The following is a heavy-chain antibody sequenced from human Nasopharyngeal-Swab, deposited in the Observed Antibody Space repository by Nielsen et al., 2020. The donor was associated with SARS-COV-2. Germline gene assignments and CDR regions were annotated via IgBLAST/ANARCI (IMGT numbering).Heavy chain of an antibody. D-gene: IGHD5-18*01. CDR1: GGSISSSSYY. Sequence: SETLSLTYTVSGGSISSSSYYWGWIRQPPGKGLEWIGSIYYSGSTYYNPSLKSRVTISVDTSKNQFSLKLSSVTAADTAVYYCARGGYSYGFDYWGQGTLVTVSS. J-gene: IGHJ4*02. V-gene: IGHV4-39*01. CDR3: ARGGYSYGFDY. CDR2: IYYSGST.